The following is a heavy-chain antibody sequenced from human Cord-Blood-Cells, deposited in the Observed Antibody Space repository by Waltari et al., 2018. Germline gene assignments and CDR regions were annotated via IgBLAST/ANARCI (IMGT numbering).Heavy chain of an antibody. J-gene: IGHJ4*02. Sequence: QLQLQESGPGLVKPSETLSLTCTVSGGSISSSSYYWGGIRQPPGKGLEWIGSIYYSGSTYYNPSLKSRVTISVDTSKNQFSLKLSSVTAADTAVYYCVGNSSSLYYFDYWGQGTLVTVSS. V-gene: IGHV4-39*01. CDR2: IYYSGST. D-gene: IGHD6-13*01. CDR3: VGNSSSLYYFDY. CDR1: GGSISSSSYY.